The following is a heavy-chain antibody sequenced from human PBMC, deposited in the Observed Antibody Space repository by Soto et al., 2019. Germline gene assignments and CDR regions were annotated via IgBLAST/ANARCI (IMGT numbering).Heavy chain of an antibody. V-gene: IGHV1-69*02. CDR3: ATYSDDAFDL. CDR2: IIPILGIA. D-gene: IGHD6-13*01. Sequence: QVQLVQSGAEVKKPGSSVKVSCKASGGTFSSYTISWVRQAPGQGLEWMGRIIPILGIANYAQRLQGIVTITADKSTSTAYMELSSLRSEDTAVHDCATYSDDAFDLWGQGTIVTVSS. J-gene: IGHJ3*01. CDR1: GGTFSSYT.